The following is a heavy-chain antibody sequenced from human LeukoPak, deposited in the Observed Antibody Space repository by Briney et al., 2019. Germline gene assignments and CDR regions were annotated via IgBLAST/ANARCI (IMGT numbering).Heavy chain of an antibody. D-gene: IGHD3-16*01. CDR3: ARSLRPSASSPLDY. Sequence: GGSLRLFCAASGFTFTSYWMSWVRQAPGTGLEWVANIKQDGSEKYYVDSVKGRFTISRDNAKNSLYLEMNSLRDEDTAVYYCARSLRPSASSPLDYWGQGTLVTVSS. J-gene: IGHJ4*02. CDR1: GFTFTSYW. V-gene: IGHV3-7*02. CDR2: IKQDGSEK.